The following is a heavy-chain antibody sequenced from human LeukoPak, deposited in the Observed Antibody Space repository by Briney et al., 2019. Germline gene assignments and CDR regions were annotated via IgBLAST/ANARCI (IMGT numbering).Heavy chain of an antibody. Sequence: GGSLRLSCAASGFTFSSYAMSWVRQTPRKGLEWVSAISGSGGSTYYADSVKGRFTISRDNSKNTLYLQMNSLRAEDTVVFYCGTSATFGGVIDTDYFDYWGQGTLVTVSS. J-gene: IGHJ4*02. V-gene: IGHV3-23*01. CDR1: GFTFSSYA. CDR3: GTSATFGGVIDTDYFDY. CDR2: ISGSGGST. D-gene: IGHD3-16*02.